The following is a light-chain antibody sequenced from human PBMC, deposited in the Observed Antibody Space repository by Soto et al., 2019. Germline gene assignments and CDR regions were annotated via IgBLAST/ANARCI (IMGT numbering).Light chain of an antibody. CDR3: QQYGSSIT. Sequence: EIVLTQSPGTLSLSPGQRATLSCGASQYLSGRNLAWYQQKPGQSPRLLIYSSSSRATGVPDRFRGSGSGTDFTLTITRLEPEDFAVYYCQQYGSSITFGQGTRLETK. CDR1: QYLSGRN. J-gene: IGKJ5*01. V-gene: IGKV3-20*01. CDR2: SSS.